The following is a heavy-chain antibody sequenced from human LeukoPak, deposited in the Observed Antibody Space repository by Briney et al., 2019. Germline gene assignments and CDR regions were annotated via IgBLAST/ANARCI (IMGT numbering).Heavy chain of an antibody. Sequence: SETLSLPCTVSGGSISSYYGSWIRQPPGKGRVWIGYIYYSGSTNYNPSLKSRVTISVDTYKTQFSLKLSSVTAADTAVYYCARRRTTVTFDYYYYMDVWGKGTTVTVSS. D-gene: IGHD4-11*01. V-gene: IGHV4-59*08. CDR3: ARRRTTVTFDYYYYMDV. J-gene: IGHJ6*03. CDR1: GGSISSYY. CDR2: IYYSGST.